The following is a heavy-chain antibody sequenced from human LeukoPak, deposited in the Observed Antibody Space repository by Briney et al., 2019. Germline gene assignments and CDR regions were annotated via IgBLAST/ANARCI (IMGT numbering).Heavy chain of an antibody. CDR1: GFTFSSYD. CDR2: ISGSGGST. J-gene: IGHJ4*02. Sequence: AGGSLRLSCAASGFTFSSYDMSWVRQAPGKGLEWVSAISGSGGSTYYADSVKGRFTISRDNSKNTLYLQMNSLRAEDTAVYYCAKVLVVVPAATNFDYWGQGTLVTVSS. V-gene: IGHV3-23*01. CDR3: AKVLVVVPAATNFDY. D-gene: IGHD2-2*01.